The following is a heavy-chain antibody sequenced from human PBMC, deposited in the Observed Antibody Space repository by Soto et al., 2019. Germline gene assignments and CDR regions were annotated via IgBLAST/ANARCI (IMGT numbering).Heavy chain of an antibody. Sequence: SETLSLTRTVSGGSISSSSYYWGWIRQPPGKGLEWIGSIYYSGSTYYNPSLKSRVTISVDTSKNQFSLKLSSVTAADTAVYYCARHMPFYGYNYYGMDVWGQGTTVTVSS. CDR3: ARHMPFYGYNYYGMDV. D-gene: IGHD3-10*01. CDR2: IYYSGST. J-gene: IGHJ6*02. V-gene: IGHV4-39*01. CDR1: GGSISSSSYY.